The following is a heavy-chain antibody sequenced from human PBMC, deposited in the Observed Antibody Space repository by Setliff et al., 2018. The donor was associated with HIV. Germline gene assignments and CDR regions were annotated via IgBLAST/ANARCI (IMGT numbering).Heavy chain of an antibody. D-gene: IGHD2-15*01. CDR1: GYTFAGYY. CDR2: INPNGGGT. Sequence: ASVKVSCKASGYTFAGYYIHWVRQAPGQGLEWMGWINPNGGGTNYAQKFQGRVTMTRDTSISTAYMELSGLRSDDTAVYYCARAPQCSGGSCALDHWGQGTLVTVSS. CDR3: ARAPQCSGGSCALDH. V-gene: IGHV1-2*02. J-gene: IGHJ4*02.